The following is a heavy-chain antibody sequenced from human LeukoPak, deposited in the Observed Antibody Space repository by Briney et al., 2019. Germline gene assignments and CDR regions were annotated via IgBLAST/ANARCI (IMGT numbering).Heavy chain of an antibody. Sequence: GGSLRLSCAASGFTFSSYGMHWVRQAPGKGLEWVAFIRYDGSNKYYADSVKGRFTISRDNSKNTLYLQTNSLRAEDTAVYYCAKDRVPGTIYYFDYWGQGTLVTVSS. CDR2: IRYDGSNK. V-gene: IGHV3-30*02. CDR3: AKDRVPGTIYYFDY. J-gene: IGHJ4*02. CDR1: GFTFSSYG. D-gene: IGHD6-19*01.